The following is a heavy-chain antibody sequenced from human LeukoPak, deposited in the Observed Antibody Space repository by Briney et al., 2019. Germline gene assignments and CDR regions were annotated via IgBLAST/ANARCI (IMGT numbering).Heavy chain of an antibody. CDR2: MNPKSGNT. Sequence: ASVKVSCKASGYTFTSYDINWVRQATGQGLEWMEWMNPKSGNTGYAQKFQGRVTMTRDTSISTAYMKLGSLRSEDTAVYYCARVTGSIDYWGQGALVTVSS. CDR3: ARVTGSIDY. CDR1: GYTFTSYD. J-gene: IGHJ4*02. V-gene: IGHV1-8*01. D-gene: IGHD1-26*01.